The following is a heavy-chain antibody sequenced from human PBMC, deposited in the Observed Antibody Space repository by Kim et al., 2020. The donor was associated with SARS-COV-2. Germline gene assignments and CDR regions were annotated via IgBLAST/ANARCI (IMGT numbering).Heavy chain of an antibody. CDR2: TA. D-gene: IGHD5-18*01. V-gene: IGHV1-69*01. Sequence: TANYAQKFQGRVTITADESTSTAYMELSSLRSEDTAVYYCARALRGYSLNWGQGTLVTVSS. CDR3: ARALRGYSLN. J-gene: IGHJ4*02.